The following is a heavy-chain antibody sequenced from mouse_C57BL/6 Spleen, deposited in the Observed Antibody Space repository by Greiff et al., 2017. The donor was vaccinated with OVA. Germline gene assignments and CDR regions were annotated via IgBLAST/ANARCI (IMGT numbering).Heavy chain of an antibody. Sequence: QVTLKVSGPGILQSSQTLSLTCSFSGFSLSTSGMGVSWIRQPSGKGLEWLAHIYWDDDTRYNPSLKSRLTISKDTSRNQVFLKITSVDTADTATYYCARVDGYQRDTGAMDYWGQGTSVTVSS. D-gene: IGHD2-3*01. CDR3: ARVDGYQRDTGAMDY. J-gene: IGHJ4*01. CDR1: GFSLSTSGMG. V-gene: IGHV8-12*01. CDR2: IYWDDDT.